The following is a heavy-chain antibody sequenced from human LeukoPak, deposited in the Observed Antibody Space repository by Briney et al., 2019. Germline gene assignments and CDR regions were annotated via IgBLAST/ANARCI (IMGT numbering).Heavy chain of an antibody. CDR3: ARDRVTGTSRGSEIDY. J-gene: IGHJ4*02. V-gene: IGHV3-48*02. CDR1: GFTFSSYS. CDR2: FRRSSSII. D-gene: IGHD1-20*01. Sequence: GGSLRLSCAASGFTFSSYSMNWVRQAPGKGLECVSYFRRSSSIIYYADSVKGRFTISRDNAKNSLYLQMNSLRDEDTAVYYCARDRVTGTSRGSEIDYWGQGTLVTVSS.